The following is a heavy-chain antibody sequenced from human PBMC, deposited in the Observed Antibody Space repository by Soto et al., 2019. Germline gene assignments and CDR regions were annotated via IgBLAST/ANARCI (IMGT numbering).Heavy chain of an antibody. CDR1: GGSITGSDW. V-gene: IGHV4-4*02. D-gene: IGHD3-3*02. CDR3: ANRPFIECAPYYGLDV. Sequence: QMQLQESGPGLVKPSETLSLTCVVSGGSITGSDWWTWVRQSPEKGLEWIGEIFHSGNTNYSPSLKSRVTISLDKSTNQFSLKVNSVTAADTAIYYCANRPFIECAPYYGLDVWGPGTTVIVSS. CDR2: IFHSGNT. J-gene: IGHJ6*02.